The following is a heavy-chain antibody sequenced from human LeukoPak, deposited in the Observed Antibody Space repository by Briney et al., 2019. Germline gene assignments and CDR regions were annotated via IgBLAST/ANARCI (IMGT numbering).Heavy chain of an antibody. CDR2: ISYHGINE. J-gene: IGHJ4*02. D-gene: IGHD6-19*01. CDR3: AKVRWDNSGWYYLDT. CDR1: GFTFSDYN. V-gene: IGHV3-30*18. Sequence: GGSLRLPCAVSGFTFSDYNMHWVRQAPGKGLEWMAVISYHGINEYYADSVKGRFTISRDNSKSTLHLQMNSLRPEDTAVYYCAKVRWDNSGWYYLDTWGQGTLVTVSS.